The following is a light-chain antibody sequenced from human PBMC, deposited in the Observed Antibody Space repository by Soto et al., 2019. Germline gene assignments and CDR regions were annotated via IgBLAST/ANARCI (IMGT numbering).Light chain of an antibody. J-gene: IGLJ3*02. Sequence: QSALTQPRSVSGSPGQSVTISCTGTSSDVGGYNYVSWYQQHPGKAPKLMIYDVRKGPSGVPDRFSGSKSGNTASLTISGLQAEDEADYSCGSCAGRSWVFGGGTKLTVL. CDR3: GSCAGRSWV. CDR2: DVR. CDR1: SSDVGGYNY. V-gene: IGLV2-11*01.